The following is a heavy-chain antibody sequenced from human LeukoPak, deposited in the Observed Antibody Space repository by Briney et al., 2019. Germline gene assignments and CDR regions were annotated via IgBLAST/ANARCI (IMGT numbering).Heavy chain of an antibody. CDR2: INPNSGGT. D-gene: IGHD5-12*01. J-gene: IGHJ6*02. Sequence: ASVKDSCMASGYTFTGYYMHWVRQAPGQGLEWMGWINPNSGGTNYAQKFQGRVTMTRDTSISTAYMELSRLRSDDTAVYYCARAEWLQTLYGMDVWGQGSAVGVSS. V-gene: IGHV1-2*02. CDR1: GYTFTGYY. CDR3: ARAEWLQTLYGMDV.